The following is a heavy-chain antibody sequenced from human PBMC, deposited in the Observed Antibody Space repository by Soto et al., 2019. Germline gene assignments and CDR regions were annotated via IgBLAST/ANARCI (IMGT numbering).Heavy chain of an antibody. D-gene: IGHD7-27*01. Sequence: QITLKESGPTLVKPTQTLTLTCTFSGFSLSTSGVGVGSIRQPPGTALGWLALIYCDDDKRYSPSLKCRLTITKATSKHQVVLTMTHTPPVDTPTYYSAHSLIPNRGLRGAFDYWGQGTLVTSSS. CDR2: IYCDDDK. CDR1: GFSLSTSGVG. V-gene: IGHV2-5*02. J-gene: IGHJ4*02. CDR3: AHSLIPNRGLRGAFDY.